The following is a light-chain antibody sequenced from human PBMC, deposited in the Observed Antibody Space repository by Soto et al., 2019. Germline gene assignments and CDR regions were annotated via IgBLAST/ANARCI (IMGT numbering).Light chain of an antibody. V-gene: IGLV2-14*01. CDR3: SSYTTSSTLV. J-gene: IGLJ2*01. Sequence: QSVLTQPASVSGSPGQSITISCTGISSDVGGYDYVSWYQHHPGKAPKLMIYEVSNRPSGVSNRFSGSKSGNTASLAISGLQTEDEADYYCSSYTTSSTLVFGGGTKVTVL. CDR2: EVS. CDR1: SSDVGGYDY.